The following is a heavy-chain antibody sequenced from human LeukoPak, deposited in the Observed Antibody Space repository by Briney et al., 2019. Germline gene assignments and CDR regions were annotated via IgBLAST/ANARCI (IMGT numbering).Heavy chain of an antibody. D-gene: IGHD2/OR15-2a*01. CDR2: IYYSGRT. J-gene: IGHJ4*02. Sequence: SETLSLTCTVSGGSISSYYWSWIRQPPGKGLEWTGYIYYSGRTNYNPSLKSRVTISVDTSKNQFSLKLSSVTAADTAVYYCARGPNRYYFDYWGQGTLVTVPS. CDR1: GGSISSYY. V-gene: IGHV4-59*01. CDR3: ARGPNRYYFDY.